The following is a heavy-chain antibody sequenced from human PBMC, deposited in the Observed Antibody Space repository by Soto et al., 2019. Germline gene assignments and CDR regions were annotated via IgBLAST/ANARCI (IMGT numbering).Heavy chain of an antibody. CDR2: MNPNSGNK. D-gene: IGHD3-3*01. CDR3: ARGPPPQYDFWSGPYYYGMDV. J-gene: IGHJ6*02. V-gene: IGHV1-8*01. Sequence: GASVKVSCKASGYTFTSYDINWLRQATGQGXEWMGWMNPNSGNKGYAQKFQGRVTMTRNNSISTAYTELSSLRSDDTAVYYCARGPPPQYDFWSGPYYYGMDVWGQGTTVTVS. CDR1: GYTFTSYD.